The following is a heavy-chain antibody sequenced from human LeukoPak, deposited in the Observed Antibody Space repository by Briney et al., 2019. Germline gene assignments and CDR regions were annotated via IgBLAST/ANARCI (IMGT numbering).Heavy chain of an antibody. Sequence: GASVKVSCKASGYTFTKFGLNFVRQAPGQGLEWMGWISAYNGNTNYAQKFQGRVTMTTDTSTYTAYMELRSLRSDDTAVYYCARDYYMDVWGKGTTVTISS. J-gene: IGHJ6*03. CDR2: ISAYNGNT. CDR3: ARDYYMDV. CDR1: GYTFTKFG. V-gene: IGHV1-18*01.